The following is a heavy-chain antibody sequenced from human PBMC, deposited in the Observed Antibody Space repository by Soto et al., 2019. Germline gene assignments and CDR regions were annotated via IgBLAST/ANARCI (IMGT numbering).Heavy chain of an antibody. CDR1: GGSFSGYY. V-gene: IGHV4-34*01. J-gene: IGHJ6*03. Sequence: SETLSLTCAVYGGSFSGYYWSWIRQPPGKGLEWIGEINHSGSTNYNPSLKSRVTISVDTSKNQFSLKLSSVTAADTAVYYCARGPTPPRIVVVPAAPRGIMDVWGKGTTVTVSS. CDR3: ARGPTPPRIVVVPAAPRGIMDV. D-gene: IGHD2-2*01. CDR2: INHSGST.